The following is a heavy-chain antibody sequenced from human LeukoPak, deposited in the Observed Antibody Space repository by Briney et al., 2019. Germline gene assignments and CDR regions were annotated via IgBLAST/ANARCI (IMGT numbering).Heavy chain of an antibody. CDR2: IRYDGSNK. CDR3: AKGGGYEAQYYYYLDV. J-gene: IGHJ6*03. D-gene: IGHD5-12*01. V-gene: IGHV3-30*02. Sequence: SGGSLRLSCAASGFTFSNYAMSWVRQAPGKGLESVAFIRYDGSNKYYADSVKGRFTVSRDNSKNTLYLQMKSLRAEDTAVYYCAKGGGYEAQYYYYLDVWGKGTTVTISS. CDR1: GFTFSNYA.